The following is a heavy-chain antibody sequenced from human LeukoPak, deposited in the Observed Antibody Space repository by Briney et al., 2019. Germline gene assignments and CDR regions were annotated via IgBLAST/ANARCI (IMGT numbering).Heavy chain of an antibody. V-gene: IGHV4-4*07. CDR1: GGSISSYY. J-gene: IGHJ5*02. CDR2: IYTSGST. Sequence: PSETLSLTCTVSGGSISSYYWGWIRQPAGKGLEWIGRIYTSGSTNYNPSLKSRVTMSVDTSKNQFSLKLSSVTAADTAVYYCARDFVVPAAITYNWFDPWGQGTLVTVSS. CDR3: ARDFVVPAAITYNWFDP. D-gene: IGHD2-2*01.